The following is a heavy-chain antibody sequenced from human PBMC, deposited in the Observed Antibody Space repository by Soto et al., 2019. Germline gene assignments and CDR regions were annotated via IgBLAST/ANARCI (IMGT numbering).Heavy chain of an antibody. V-gene: IGHV3-30*18. CDR1: GFTFSSYG. Sequence: GGSLRLSCAASGFTFSSYGMHWVRQAPGKGLEWVAVISYDGSNKYYADSVKGRFTISRDNSKNTLYLQMNSLRAEDTAVYYCAKDMITFGGVTVISLKTYYYYGMDVWGQGTTVTVSS. CDR3: AKDMITFGGVTVISLKTYYYYGMDV. J-gene: IGHJ6*02. D-gene: IGHD3-16*02. CDR2: ISYDGSNK.